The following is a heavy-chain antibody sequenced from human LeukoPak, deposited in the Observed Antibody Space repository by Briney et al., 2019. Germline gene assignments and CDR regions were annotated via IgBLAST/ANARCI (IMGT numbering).Heavy chain of an antibody. D-gene: IGHD5-24*01. CDR1: GLTFSSYS. Sequence: GGSLRLSCAASGLTFSSYSMHCVRHAPGKGLVWVSRINSDGSSTSYADSVKGRFTISRHNAKQQLYLQMNCMRAAETSVYYRARDSWEMATGFDYWGQGTLVTVSS. CDR3: ARDSWEMATGFDY. V-gene: IGHV3-74*01. CDR2: INSDGSST. J-gene: IGHJ4*02.